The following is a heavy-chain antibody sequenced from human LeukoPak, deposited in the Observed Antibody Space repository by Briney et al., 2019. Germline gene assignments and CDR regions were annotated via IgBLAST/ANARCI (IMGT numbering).Heavy chain of an antibody. D-gene: IGHD3-10*01. CDR3: ARDQGSGGSGWYLDY. V-gene: IGHV3-33*01. J-gene: IGHJ4*02. CDR2: IYYDGSNT. Sequence: QPGRPLRLSCAASEFSFSSHGMHWVRQAPGKGLEWVAVIYYDGSNTYYADSVKGRFTISRDSSKNTLYLQMNSLRAEDTAVYYCARDQGSGGSGWYLDYWGQGTLVTVSS. CDR1: EFSFSSHG.